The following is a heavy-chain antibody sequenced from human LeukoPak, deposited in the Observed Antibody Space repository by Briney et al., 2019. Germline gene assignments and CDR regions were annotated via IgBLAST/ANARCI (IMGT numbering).Heavy chain of an antibody. CDR1: GLPLSIYS. CDR2: ISSSSSYI. CDR3: AREGSSIAAATNWFDP. J-gene: IGHJ5*02. V-gene: IGHV3-21*01. Sequence: PGGPLTLFCTACGLPLSIYSMHWARHSRGKALEWVSSISSSSSYIYYADSVKGRLTISRDNAKKSLYLQMNSLRAEDTAVYYCAREGSSIAAATNWFDPWGQGALVTVSS. D-gene: IGHD6-13*01.